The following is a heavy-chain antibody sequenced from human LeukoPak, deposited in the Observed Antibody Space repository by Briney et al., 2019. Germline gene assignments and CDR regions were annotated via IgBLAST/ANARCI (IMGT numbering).Heavy chain of an antibody. CDR1: GFTFSSYE. J-gene: IGHJ4*02. V-gene: IGHV3-48*03. D-gene: IGHD6-19*01. CDR3: ARDPLTYSSGWYYFDY. Sequence: GGSLRLSCAASGFTFSSYEMNWVRQAPGKGLEWVSYISSSGSTIYYADSVKGRFTISRDNAKNSLYLQMNSLRAEDTAVYYCARDPLTYSSGWYYFDYWGQGTLVTVSS. CDR2: ISSSGSTI.